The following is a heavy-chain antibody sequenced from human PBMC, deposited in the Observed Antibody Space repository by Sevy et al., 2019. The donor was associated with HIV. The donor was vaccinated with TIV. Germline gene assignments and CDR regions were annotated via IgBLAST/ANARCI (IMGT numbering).Heavy chain of an antibody. CDR2: ISSGSSYI. CDR3: ASPLNYYDSPSAY. D-gene: IGHD3-22*01. Sequence: GGSLRLSCAASGFTFSYYDMSWVRQAPGKGLEWVSSISSGSSYIFYADSVKGRFTISRDNAKNSLYLQMNSLRAEDTAVYYCASPLNYYDSPSAYWGQGTLVTVSS. CDR1: GFTFSYYD. V-gene: IGHV3-21*04. J-gene: IGHJ4*02.